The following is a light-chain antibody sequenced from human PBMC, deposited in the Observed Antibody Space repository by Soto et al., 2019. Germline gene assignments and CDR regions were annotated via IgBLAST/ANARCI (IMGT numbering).Light chain of an antibody. CDR3: QQRGSSIP. V-gene: IGKV3-11*01. CDR2: DVS. J-gene: IGKJ5*01. CDR1: QTVGTY. Sequence: EIVLTQSPATLSVSPGERATLSCRASQTVGTYLAWYQQKPGQAPRLLIYDVSTRAPGIPARFSGSGSGTDFPLTISFLEPDDFVHYYCQQRGSSIPFGQGTRLEI.